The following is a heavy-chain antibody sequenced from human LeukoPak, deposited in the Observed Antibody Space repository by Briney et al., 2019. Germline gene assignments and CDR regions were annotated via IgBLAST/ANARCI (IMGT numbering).Heavy chain of an antibody. CDR3: ARDPRTVRI. D-gene: IGHD1-1*01. CDR2: ISGNGGVI. Sequence: GGSLRLSCAVSGFTVSGNYMSWVRQAPGKGLEWLSYISGNGGVIQYADSVKGRFTISRDNAKNLLYLQMDSLRVEDTAIYYCARDPRTVRIWGQGTLVTVSS. V-gene: IGHV3-11*04. J-gene: IGHJ4*02. CDR1: GFTVSGNY.